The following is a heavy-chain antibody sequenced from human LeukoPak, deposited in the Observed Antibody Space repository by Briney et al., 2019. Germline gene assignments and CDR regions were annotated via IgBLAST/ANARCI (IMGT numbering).Heavy chain of an antibody. Sequence: PSETLSLTCTVSGGPISSYYWSWIRQPAGKGLEWIGRIYTSGSTNYNPSLKSRVTMSVDTSKNQFSLKLSSVTAADTAVYYCVKLFSAAFHIWGQGTMVTVSS. CDR1: GGPISSYY. J-gene: IGHJ3*02. V-gene: IGHV4-4*07. D-gene: IGHD2/OR15-2a*01. CDR3: VKLFSAAFHI. CDR2: IYTSGST.